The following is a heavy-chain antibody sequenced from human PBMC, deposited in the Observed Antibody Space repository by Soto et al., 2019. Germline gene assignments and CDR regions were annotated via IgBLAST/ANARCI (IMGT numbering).Heavy chain of an antibody. CDR2: IYYSGST. V-gene: IGHV4-39*02. CDR1: GGSISSSSYY. CDR3: RSSTSCYDESCVDV. J-gene: IGHJ6*02. Sequence: SETLSLTCTVSGGSISSSSYYWGWIRQPPGKGLEWIGSIYYSGSTYYNPSLKSRVTISVDTSKNHFSLELSSVTAADTAIYYCRSSTSCYDESCVDVWGQGTMVTVSS. D-gene: IGHD2-2*01.